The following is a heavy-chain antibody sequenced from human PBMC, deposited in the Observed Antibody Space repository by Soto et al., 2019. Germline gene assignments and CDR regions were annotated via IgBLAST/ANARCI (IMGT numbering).Heavy chain of an antibody. CDR1: GFTFSDYY. CDR2: ISSSSSYT. D-gene: IGHD3-22*01. CDR3: AREGDSSGSNRYDAFDI. J-gene: IGHJ3*02. Sequence: QVQLVESGGGLVKPGGSLRLSCAASGFTFSDYYMSWIRQAPGKGLEWVSYISSSSSYTNYADSVKGRFTISRDNAKNSLDLQMNSLRAEDTAVYYCAREGDSSGSNRYDAFDIWGQGTMVTVSS. V-gene: IGHV3-11*06.